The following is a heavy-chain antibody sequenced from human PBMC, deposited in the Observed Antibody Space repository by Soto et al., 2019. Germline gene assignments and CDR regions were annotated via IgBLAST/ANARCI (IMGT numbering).Heavy chain of an antibody. V-gene: IGHV3-23*01. J-gene: IGHJ6*03. D-gene: IGHD3-10*01. CDR1: GFTFSSYA. CDR3: AKSGIGGSGYYYYYYMDV. Sequence: GGSLRLSCAASGFTFSSYAMSWVRQAPGKGLEWVSAISGSGGSTYYAESVKGRFTISRDNSKNTLYLQMNSLRAEDTAVYYCAKSGIGGSGYYYYYYMDVWGKGTTVTVSS. CDR2: ISGSGGST.